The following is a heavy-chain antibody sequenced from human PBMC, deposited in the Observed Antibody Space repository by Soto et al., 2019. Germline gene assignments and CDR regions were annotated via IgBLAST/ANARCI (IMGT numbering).Heavy chain of an antibody. D-gene: IGHD3-22*01. CDR3: ARALYCDSSGYYQNNWFDP. CDR2: IYHSGST. V-gene: IGHV4-4*02. CDR1: GGSISSSNW. J-gene: IGHJ5*02. Sequence: SETLSLTCAVSGGSISSSNWWSWVRQPPGKGLEWIGEIYHSGSTNYNPSLKSRVTISVDKSKNQFSLKLSSVTAADTAVYYCARALYCDSSGYYQNNWFDPWGQGTLVTVSS.